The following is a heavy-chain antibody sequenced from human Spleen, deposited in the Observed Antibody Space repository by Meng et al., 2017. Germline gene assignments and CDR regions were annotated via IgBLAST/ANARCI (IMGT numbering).Heavy chain of an antibody. Sequence: GESLKISCKSAGNRFTSYWIGWVRQMPGKGLEWMGIIYPGDSDTRYRPSFQGQVTISTDKSISTAYLQWSSLKASDTAIYCCARSRSSGWYRYAFDIWGQGTLVTVSS. J-gene: IGHJ3*02. CDR2: IYPGDSDT. D-gene: IGHD6-19*01. CDR1: GNRFTSYW. CDR3: ARSRSSGWYRYAFDI. V-gene: IGHV5-51*01.